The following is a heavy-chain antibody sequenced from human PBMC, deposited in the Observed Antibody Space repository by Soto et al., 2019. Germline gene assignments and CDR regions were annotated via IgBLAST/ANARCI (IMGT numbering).Heavy chain of an antibody. CDR1: GFSVTNNY. CDR3: ARGRGSTGYLGREHYFDY. CDR2: IDIGGNT. V-gene: IGHV3-66*01. J-gene: IGHJ4*02. Sequence: EVQVVESGGGLVQPGGSLRLSCAASGFSVTNNYMNWVRQAPGKGLEWVSIIDIGGNTYYADSVKDRFTISRDNSRNTXKLQMDSLRAEDTAVYYCARGRGSTGYLGREHYFDYWGQGTLVTVSP. D-gene: IGHD2-2*01.